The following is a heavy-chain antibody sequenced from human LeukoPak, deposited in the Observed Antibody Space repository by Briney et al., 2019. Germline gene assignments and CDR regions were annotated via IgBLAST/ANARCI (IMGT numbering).Heavy chain of an antibody. V-gene: IGHV1-18*01. CDR2: ISAYNGNT. J-gene: IGHJ1*01. D-gene: IGHD6-13*01. CDR3: ARHRISSSWYPMGFQH. CDR1: GYTFTSYG. Sequence: ASVKVCCKASGYTFTSYGISWVRQAPGQGREWMGWISAYNGNTNYAQKRQGRVTMTTDTSTSTAYMELRSLRSDDTAVYYCARHRISSSWYPMGFQHWGQGTLVAVSS.